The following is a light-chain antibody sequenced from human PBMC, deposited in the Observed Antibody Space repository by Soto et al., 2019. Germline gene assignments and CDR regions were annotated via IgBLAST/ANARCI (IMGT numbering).Light chain of an antibody. J-gene: IGKJ4*01. CDR2: GAS. Sequence: EIVLTQSPGTLSLSPGERATLSCRASQSVSSSYLAWYQQKPGQAPRLLIYGASSRATGIPDRVSGSGSGTDFTLTISRLEAEDFAVYYRQPYGSSRLTFGGGTKVEIK. CDR1: QSVSSSY. CDR3: QPYGSSRLT. V-gene: IGKV3-20*01.